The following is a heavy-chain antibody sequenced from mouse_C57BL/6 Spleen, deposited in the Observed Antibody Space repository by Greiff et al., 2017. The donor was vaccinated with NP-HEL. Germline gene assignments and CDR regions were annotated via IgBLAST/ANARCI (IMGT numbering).Heavy chain of an antibody. CDR2: IHPNSGST. CDR1: GYTFPSYW. V-gene: IGHV1-64*01. D-gene: IGHD1-1*01. CDR3: ASYYGSSLYYFDY. Sequence: QVQLQQPGAELVKPGASVKLSCKASGYTFPSYWMHWVKQRPGQGLEWIGMIHPNSGSTNYNEKFKSKATLTVDKSSSTAYMQLSSLTSEDSAVYYWASYYGSSLYYFDYWGQGTTLTVSS. J-gene: IGHJ2*01.